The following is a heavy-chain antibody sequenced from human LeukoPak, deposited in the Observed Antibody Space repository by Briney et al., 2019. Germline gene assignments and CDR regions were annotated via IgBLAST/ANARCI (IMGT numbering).Heavy chain of an antibody. CDR1: GFTFSSYW. Sequence: GGSLRLSCAASGFTFSSYWMSWVRQAPGKGLEWVANIKQEGSEKYYVDSVKGRFTISRDNAKNSLYLQMNSLRAEDTAVYYCARDGVAVAGTFDYWGQGTLVTVSS. J-gene: IGHJ4*02. D-gene: IGHD6-19*01. V-gene: IGHV3-7*01. CDR2: IKQEGSEK. CDR3: ARDGVAVAGTFDY.